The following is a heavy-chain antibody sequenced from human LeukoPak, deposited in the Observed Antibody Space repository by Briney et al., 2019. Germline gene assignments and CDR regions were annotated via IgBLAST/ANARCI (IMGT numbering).Heavy chain of an antibody. CDR3: ARDTYCTGGTCYYYYGMDV. D-gene: IGHD2-8*02. V-gene: IGHV3-48*04. J-gene: IGHJ6*02. CDR2: ISGSSSTI. Sequence: GGSLRLSCAASGLTFSSYSMNWVRQAPGKGLEWVSYISGSSSTIYYADSVKGRFTISRDNAKNSLYLQMNSLRAEDTAVYYCARDTYCTGGTCYYYYGMDVWGQGTTVTVSS. CDR1: GLTFSSYS.